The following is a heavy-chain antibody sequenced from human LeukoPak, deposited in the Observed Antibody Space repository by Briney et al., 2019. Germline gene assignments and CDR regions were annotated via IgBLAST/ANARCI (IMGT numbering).Heavy chain of an antibody. Sequence: GGSLRLSCAASGFSFTNAWMSWVRQAPGKGLEWVGRIKGKTDGGTTDYAAPVKGRFTISRDDSKNTLYLQMNSLKTEDTAVYYCARYCSSTSCYKPPWGQGTLVTVSS. CDR3: ARYCSSTSCYKPP. CDR2: IKGKTDGGTT. CDR1: GFSFTNAW. V-gene: IGHV3-15*01. D-gene: IGHD2-2*02. J-gene: IGHJ5*02.